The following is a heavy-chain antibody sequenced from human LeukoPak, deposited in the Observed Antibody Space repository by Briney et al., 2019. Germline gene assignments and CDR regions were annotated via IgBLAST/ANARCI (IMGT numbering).Heavy chain of an antibody. CDR3: ARARGYTGYDPPDY. CDR1: GXTFSTYT. V-gene: IGHV3-21*01. Sequence: KPGGSLRLSWAASGXTFSTYTVYWVRQAPGKGQEWVSSISTTSSHMYYADPVKGRFTISRDNAENSLYLQMSSLRAEDTAVYYCARARGYTGYDPPDYWGQGTLVTVSS. D-gene: IGHD5-12*01. J-gene: IGHJ4*02. CDR2: ISTTSSHM.